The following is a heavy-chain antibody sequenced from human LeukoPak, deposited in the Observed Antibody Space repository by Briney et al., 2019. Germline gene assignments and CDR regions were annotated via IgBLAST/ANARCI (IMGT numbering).Heavy chain of an antibody. CDR2: ISSSSSYI. Sequence: PGGSLRLSCAASGFTFSSYSLNWVRQAPGKGLEWVSSISSSSSYIYYADSVKGRFTISRDNTENFLYLQMNSLRVEDTAVYYCVSRGPDFWGQGTLVTVSS. D-gene: IGHD3-10*01. V-gene: IGHV3-21*04. J-gene: IGHJ4*02. CDR1: GFTFSSYS. CDR3: VSRGPDF.